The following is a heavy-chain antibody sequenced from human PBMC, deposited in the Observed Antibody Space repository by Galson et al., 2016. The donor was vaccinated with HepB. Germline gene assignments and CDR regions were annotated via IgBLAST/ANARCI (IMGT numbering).Heavy chain of an antibody. J-gene: IGHJ5*02. CDR3: SRGRLHHLWWEFDT. V-gene: IGHV3-53*01. D-gene: IGHD2-21*01. CDR1: GFSVSGNY. CDR2: IFTDGST. Sequence: SLRLSCAASGFSVSGNYMSWVRQTPGEGLEWVSVIFTDGSTYYTDSVKGRFTISRDTSKNTLYLQMNSLSPEDTAIYYCSRGRLHHLWWEFDTWGQGTLVTASS.